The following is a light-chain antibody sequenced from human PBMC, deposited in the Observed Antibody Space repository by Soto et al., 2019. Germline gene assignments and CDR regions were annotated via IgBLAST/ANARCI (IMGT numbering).Light chain of an antibody. CDR2: GAS. Sequence: DIQMTQSPSSLSASVGDRVTITCWARQSIASRLNWYQQKPGSAPKLLIYGASTLESGVPSRFSGSGSGTDFTLTVSSLQVEDFATYYCQQTDTIPRTFGQGTKVDVK. CDR3: QQTDTIPRT. J-gene: IGKJ1*01. V-gene: IGKV1-39*01. CDR1: QSIASR.